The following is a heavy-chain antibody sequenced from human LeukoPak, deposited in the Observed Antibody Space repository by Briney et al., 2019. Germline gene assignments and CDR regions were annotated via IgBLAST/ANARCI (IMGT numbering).Heavy chain of an antibody. V-gene: IGHV3-73*01. J-gene: IGHJ4*02. Sequence: GGSLRLSCAASGFTFSGSSIHWVRQASGKGPEWVGRIRSKANSYTTSSAASVKGRFTISRDDSKNTAYLQMNSLKTEATAVYYCTRDYGVLFDYWGQGTLVTVSS. D-gene: IGHD4-17*01. CDR3: TRDYGVLFDY. CDR2: IRSKANSYTT. CDR1: GFTFSGSS.